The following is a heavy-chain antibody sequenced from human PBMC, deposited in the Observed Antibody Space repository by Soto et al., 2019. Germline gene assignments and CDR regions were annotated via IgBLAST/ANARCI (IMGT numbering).Heavy chain of an antibody. Sequence: QGQLVQSGAEVMNPGASVKVSCKAFGYSFSSLTIGWVRQAPGQGPEWMGWISTYNGNTNYAQKIQGRVTMTTDTSTTTAYMELRSLTSDDTAVYYRARVPSDGSGRWFDPWGQGTLVIVS. CDR3: ARVPSDGSGRWFDP. CDR1: GYSFSSLT. CDR2: ISTYNGNT. V-gene: IGHV1-18*01. J-gene: IGHJ5*02. D-gene: IGHD3-10*01.